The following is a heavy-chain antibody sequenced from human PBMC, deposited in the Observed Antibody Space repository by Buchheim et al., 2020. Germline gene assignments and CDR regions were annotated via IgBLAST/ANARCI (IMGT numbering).Heavy chain of an antibody. D-gene: IGHD3-16*01. V-gene: IGHV3-15*02. CDR3: ATAPGYYDSAPFDY. Sequence: EVRLVESGGALVEPGGSLRLSCAVSGFTFSEAWMNWVRQAPGKGLEWVGFIKSKTDGGTTDYAAPVTGRFTISRDDSKHSVYLQMNSLKTDDTALYYCATAPGYYDSAPFDYWGQGTL. CDR2: IKSKTDGGTT. CDR1: GFTFSEAW. J-gene: IGHJ4*02.